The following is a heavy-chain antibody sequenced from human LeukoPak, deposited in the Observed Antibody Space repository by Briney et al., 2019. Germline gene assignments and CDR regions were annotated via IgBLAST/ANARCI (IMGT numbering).Heavy chain of an antibody. J-gene: IGHJ3*02. CDR1: GGSISSSSYY. Sequence: PSETLSLTCTVSGGSISSSSYYWGWIRQPPGKGLEWIGSLYYSRSTYYNPSLKSRVTISVDTSKNQFSLKLSSVTAADTAVYYCARGNYYDSSGYYPLADAFDIWGQGTMVTVSS. CDR2: LYYSRST. CDR3: ARGNYYDSSGYYPLADAFDI. V-gene: IGHV4-39*01. D-gene: IGHD3-22*01.